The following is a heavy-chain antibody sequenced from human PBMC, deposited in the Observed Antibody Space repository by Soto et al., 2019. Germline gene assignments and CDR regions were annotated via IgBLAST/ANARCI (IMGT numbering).Heavy chain of an antibody. CDR1: GFTFSNAW. CDR3: TTDVVGILTGYYNFFRSANYGMDV. V-gene: IGHV3-15*07. CDR2: IKSKTDGGTT. J-gene: IGHJ6*02. Sequence: GGSLRLSCAASGFTFSNAWMNWVRQAPGKGLEWVGRIKSKTDGGTTDYAAPVKGRFTISRDDSKNTLYLQMNSLKTEDTAVYYCTTDVVGILTGYYNFFRSANYGMDVWGQGTTVTVSS. D-gene: IGHD3-9*01.